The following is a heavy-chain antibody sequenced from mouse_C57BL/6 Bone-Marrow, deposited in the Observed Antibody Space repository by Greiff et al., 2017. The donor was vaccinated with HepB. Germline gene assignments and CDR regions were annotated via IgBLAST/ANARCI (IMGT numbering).Heavy chain of an antibody. CDR2: IDPSDSYT. CDR3: ARADGDYMDY. V-gene: IGHV1-69*01. CDR1: GYTFTSYW. Sequence: VQLQQPGAELVMPGASVKLSCKASGYTFTSYWMHWVKQRPGQGLEWIGEIDPSDSYTNYNQKFKGKSTLTVDKSSSTAYMQLSSLTSEDSAVYYCARADGDYMDYWGQGTSVTVSS. D-gene: IGHD2-13*01. J-gene: IGHJ4*01.